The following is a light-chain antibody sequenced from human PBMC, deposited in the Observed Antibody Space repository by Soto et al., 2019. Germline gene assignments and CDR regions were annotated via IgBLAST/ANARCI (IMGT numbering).Light chain of an antibody. CDR3: CSYAGSYTLV. CDR2: DVS. CDR1: SSDVGGHDY. V-gene: IGLV2-11*01. J-gene: IGLJ1*01. Sequence: QPVLTQPRSVSGSPGQSVTISCTGTSSDVGGHDYVSWYRQHPGKAPQVLISDVSKRPSGVPDRFSGSKSGNTASLTISGLQAEDDADYYCCSYAGSYTLVFGTGTKLTVL.